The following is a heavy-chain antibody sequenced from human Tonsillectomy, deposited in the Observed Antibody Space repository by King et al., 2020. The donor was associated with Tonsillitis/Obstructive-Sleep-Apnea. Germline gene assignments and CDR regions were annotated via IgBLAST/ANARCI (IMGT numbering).Heavy chain of an antibody. J-gene: IGHJ3*02. D-gene: IGHD2-2*01. V-gene: IGHV1-46*01. CDR3: ARVNCSSTNCHATKNRAFDI. CDR2: ANPSGSST. Sequence: VQLVESGAEVKKPGASVKVSCKSSGYTFSNYYIHWVRQSPGQGLECVGIANPSGSSTSYTQNFQGRVTMTRDTSTSTVYMEVSSLRSEDTAVYYCARVNCSSTNCHATKNRAFDIWGQGTMVTVSS. CDR1: GYTFSNYY.